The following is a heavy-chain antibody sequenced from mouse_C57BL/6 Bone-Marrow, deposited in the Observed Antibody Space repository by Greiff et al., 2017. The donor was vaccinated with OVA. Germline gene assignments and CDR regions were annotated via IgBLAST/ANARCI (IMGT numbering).Heavy chain of an antibody. CDR1: GFTFSSYA. CDR2: ISDGGSYT. D-gene: IGHD4-1*01. CDR3: TGTIFFFAY. Sequence: EVKLMESGGGLVKPGGSLKLSCAASGFTFSSYAMSWVRQTPEKRLEWVATISDGGSYTYYPDNVKGRFTISRDNAKNNLYLQMSQLKSEDTAMYYCTGTIFFFAYWGQGTLVTVSA. J-gene: IGHJ3*01. V-gene: IGHV5-4*03.